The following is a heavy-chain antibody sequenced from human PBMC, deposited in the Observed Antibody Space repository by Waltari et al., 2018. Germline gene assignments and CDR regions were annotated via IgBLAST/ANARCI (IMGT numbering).Heavy chain of an antibody. J-gene: IGHJ4*02. V-gene: IGHV4-4*02. CDR2: VHGSGKT. CDR1: GDSMGRTYW. D-gene: IGHD2-15*01. Sequence: SGDSMGRTYWWSGVRQPPGKGMEWIGQVHGSGKTNYNPSFASRVTVSLDTPNNQFSLRVTSVTAADSAIYYCARDRGRGLYLDSWGPGTLVAVSP. CDR3: ARDRGRGLYLDS.